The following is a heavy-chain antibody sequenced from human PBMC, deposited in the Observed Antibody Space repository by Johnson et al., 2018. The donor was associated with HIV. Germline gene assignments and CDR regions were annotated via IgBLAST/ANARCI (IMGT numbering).Heavy chain of an antibody. D-gene: IGHD2-21*01. J-gene: IGHJ3*02. CDR2: IKQDGSEK. CDR3: ARDSLDGEYAFDI. Sequence: VQLVESGGGLVQPGGSLRLSCAASGFTFSRYWMTWVRQAPGKGLEWVANIKQDGSEKYYGDSVKGRFTISRDSYKNTLYLQMNSLRAEDTAVYFCARDSLDGEYAFDIWGQGTMLTVSS. V-gene: IGHV3-7*01. CDR1: GFTFSRYW.